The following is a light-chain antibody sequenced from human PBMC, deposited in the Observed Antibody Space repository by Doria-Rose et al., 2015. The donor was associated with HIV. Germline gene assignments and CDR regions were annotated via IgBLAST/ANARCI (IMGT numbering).Light chain of an antibody. CDR1: QSLLYTSKNY. CDR3: QQYYGTPS. J-gene: IGKJ3*01. Sequence: TQSPESLGMSLGERATLNCKSNQSLLYTSKNYLAWYQQKPGQTPKLLIYWASTRQSGVPARFSGSGSGTDFTLTISSLEAEDVAVYYCQQYYGTPSFGPGTTVDIK. CDR2: WAS. V-gene: IGKV4-1*01.